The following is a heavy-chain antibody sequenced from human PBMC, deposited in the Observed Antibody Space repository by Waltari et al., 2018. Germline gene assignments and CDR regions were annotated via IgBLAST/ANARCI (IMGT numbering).Heavy chain of an antibody. CDR3: AGSGDYGWFDP. D-gene: IGHD4-17*01. Sequence: QVQLVQSGAEVKKPGSSVKVSCKASGGTFSSYAISWGRQAPGQGLEWMGGIIPNFGAGNYAQKFHGRGTITADESTNTAYMVLRSLGSEDTAVDYCAGSGDYGWFDPWGQGTLVTVSS. CDR1: GGTFSSYA. CDR2: IIPNFGAG. V-gene: IGHV1-69*13. J-gene: IGHJ5*02.